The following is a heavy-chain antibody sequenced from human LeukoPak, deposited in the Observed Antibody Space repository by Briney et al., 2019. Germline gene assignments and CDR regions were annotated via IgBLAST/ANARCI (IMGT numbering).Heavy chain of an antibody. CDR3: AKDLAAVADPFDY. CDR1: GFTVYTHY. CDR2: IYSSGPT. J-gene: IGHJ4*02. D-gene: IGHD6-19*01. V-gene: IGHV3-53*01. Sequence: PGGSLKLSCAASGFTVYTHYMGWVRQAPGKGLECVSVIYSSGPTYYADSVKGRFTISRDNSKNTLYLQMNSLRAEDTAVYYCAKDLAAVADPFDYWGQGTLVTVSS.